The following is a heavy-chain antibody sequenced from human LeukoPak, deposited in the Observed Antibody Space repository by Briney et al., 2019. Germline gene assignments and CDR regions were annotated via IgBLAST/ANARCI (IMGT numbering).Heavy chain of an antibody. D-gene: IGHD3-3*01. Sequence: GASVKVSCKASGNTFTSYDINWVRQATGQGLEWMGWMNPSSGNTGYAQKFQGRVTMTRNTSISTAYMELSSLRSEDTAVYYCARGESRRIFLRFLGSQGMDVWGQGTTVTVSS. CDR3: ARGESRRIFLRFLGSQGMDV. J-gene: IGHJ6*02. CDR2: MNPSSGNT. V-gene: IGHV1-8*01. CDR1: GNTFTSYD.